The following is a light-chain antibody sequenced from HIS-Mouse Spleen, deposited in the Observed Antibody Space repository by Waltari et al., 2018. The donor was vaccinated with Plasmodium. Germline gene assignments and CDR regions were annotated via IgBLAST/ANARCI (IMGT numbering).Light chain of an antibody. J-gene: IGLJ1*01. CDR1: ALPKKY. CDR2: EDS. V-gene: IGLV3-10*01. Sequence: SYELTQPPSVSVSPGQTARITCSGAALPKKYAYWYQQKSGQAPVLVIYEDSKRPSGIHERFSGSSAGTMATLTISGAQVEEEADYYCYSTDSSGNHRGVFGTGTKVTVL. CDR3: YSTDSSGNHRGV.